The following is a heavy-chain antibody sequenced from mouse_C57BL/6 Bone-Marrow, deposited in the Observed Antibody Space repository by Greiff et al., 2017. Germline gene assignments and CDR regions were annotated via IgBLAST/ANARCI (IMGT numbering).Heavy chain of an antibody. CDR3: ASLLTGSFAY. Sequence: EVMLVESGGDLVKPGGSLKLSCAASGFTFSSYGMSWVRQTPDKRLEWVATISSGGSYTYYPDSVKGRFTISRDNAKNTLYLQMSSLKSEDTAMYYCASLLTGSFAYWGQGTLVTVSA. V-gene: IGHV5-6*02. J-gene: IGHJ3*01. CDR1: GFTFSSYG. D-gene: IGHD4-1*01. CDR2: ISSGGSYT.